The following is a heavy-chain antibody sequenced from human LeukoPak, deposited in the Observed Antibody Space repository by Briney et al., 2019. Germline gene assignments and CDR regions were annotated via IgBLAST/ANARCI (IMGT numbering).Heavy chain of an antibody. CDR2: ISLANGNT. CDR1: GYTFTSYG. Sequence: GASVKVSCKASGYTFTSYGISWVRQAPGQGLEWVGWISLANGNTNYAQKLQGRVTMTTDTSTSTAYMELRSLISDDTAVYYCASLPLGYSSSWYGLRYWGQGTLVTVSS. J-gene: IGHJ4*02. V-gene: IGHV1-18*01. CDR3: ASLPLGYSSSWYGLRY. D-gene: IGHD6-13*01.